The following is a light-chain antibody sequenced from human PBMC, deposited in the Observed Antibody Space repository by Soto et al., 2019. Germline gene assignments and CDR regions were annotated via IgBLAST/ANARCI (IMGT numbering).Light chain of an antibody. V-gene: IGKV1-12*01. J-gene: IGKJ3*01. CDR1: QGISSW. CDR3: QEVNSFPGVT. CDR2: AAS. Sequence: DVQMTQSLSSVSASVGDRVTITCRASQGISSWLAWYQQKPGKAPKLLIHAASTLQGGVPSRFSGSGSGTDFTLTISSLQPDDFATYYCQEVNSFPGVTFGPGTKVDIK.